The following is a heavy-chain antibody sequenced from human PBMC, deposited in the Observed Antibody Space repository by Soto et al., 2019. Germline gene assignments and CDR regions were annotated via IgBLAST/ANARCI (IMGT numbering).Heavy chain of an antibody. CDR2: ISAYNGNT. CDR3: ARDRVAARPYYYGMDV. Sequence: GASVKVSCKASGYTFTSYVISWVRQAPGQGLEWMGWISAYNGNTNYAQKLQGRVTMTTDTSTSTAYMELRSLRSDDTAVYYCARDRVAARPYYYGMDVWGQGTTVTVSS. CDR1: GYTFTSYV. J-gene: IGHJ6*02. V-gene: IGHV1-18*04. D-gene: IGHD6-6*01.